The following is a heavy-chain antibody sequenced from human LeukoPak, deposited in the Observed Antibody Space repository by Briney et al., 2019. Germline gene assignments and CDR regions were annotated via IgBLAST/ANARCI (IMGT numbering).Heavy chain of an antibody. V-gene: IGHV3-7*01. CDR2: IKQDGSEK. Sequence: PGGSLRLSCAASGFTFSSYSMNWVRQAPGKGLEWVANIKQDGSEKYYVDSVKGRFTISRDNAKNSLYLQMNSLRAEDTAVYYCARIQYYYDSSGPHRTWGQGTLVTVSS. CDR3: ARIQYYYDSSGPHRT. CDR1: GFTFSSYS. D-gene: IGHD3-22*01. J-gene: IGHJ5*02.